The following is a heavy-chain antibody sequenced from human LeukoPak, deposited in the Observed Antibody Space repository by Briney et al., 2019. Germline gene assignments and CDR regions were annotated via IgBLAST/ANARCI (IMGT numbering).Heavy chain of an antibody. CDR1: GGSISSYY. D-gene: IGHD5-18*01. J-gene: IGHJ4*02. Sequence: SETLSLTCTVSGGSISSYYWSWIRQPPGKGLEWIGYIYYSGSTNYNPSLKSRVTISVDTSKNRFSLKLSSVTAADTAVYYCARYSYAKYYFDYWGQGTLVTVSS. CDR3: ARYSYAKYYFDY. CDR2: IYYSGST. V-gene: IGHV4-59*01.